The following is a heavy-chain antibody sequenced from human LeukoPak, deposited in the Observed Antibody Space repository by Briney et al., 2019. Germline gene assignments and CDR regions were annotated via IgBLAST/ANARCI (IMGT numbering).Heavy chain of an antibody. CDR2: IFGDDDK. D-gene: IGHD4-17*01. V-gene: IGHV2-5*02. CDR3: AHILWTVTSPFDY. CDR1: GFSLSTRGVG. J-gene: IGHJ4*02. Sequence: SGPTLVNSTQTLTLTCTFSGFSLSTRGVGMGWIRQPPGKALEWLGLIFGDDDKRYRPSLQSRLTITKDTSKNQVVLTLTNMDPVDTGTYYCAHILWTVTSPFDYWGQGTLVTVSS.